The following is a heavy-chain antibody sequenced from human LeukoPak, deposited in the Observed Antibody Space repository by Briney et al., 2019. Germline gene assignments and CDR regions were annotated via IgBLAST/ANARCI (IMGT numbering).Heavy chain of an antibody. D-gene: IGHD6-19*01. CDR3: ARDWGSSGWYNWFDP. CDR1: GFSIGNYG. J-gene: IGHJ5*02. CDR2: ISHDGGAR. V-gene: IGHV3-30*03. Sequence: GGSLRLSCAVSGFSIGNYGMHWVRQAPDKGLEWVAMISHDGGARYYGDSVKGRLTISRDNSENTLYLQMNSPRVEDTAVYYCARDWGSSGWYNWFDPWGQGTLVTVSS.